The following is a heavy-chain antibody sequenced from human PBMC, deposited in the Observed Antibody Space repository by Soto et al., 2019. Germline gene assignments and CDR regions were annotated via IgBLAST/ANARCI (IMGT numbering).Heavy chain of an antibody. V-gene: IGHV3-23*01. CDR1: GFTFSSYA. D-gene: IGHD2-21*01. CDR3: AKDSDVVVVIAIRGFDY. CDR2: ISGSGGST. Sequence: GGSLRLSCAASGFTFSSYAMSWVRQAPGKGLEWVSAISGSGGSTYYADSVKGRFTISRDNSKNTLYLQMNSLRAEEMAVCYCAKDSDVVVVIAIRGFDYWGQGTLVTVSS. J-gene: IGHJ4*02.